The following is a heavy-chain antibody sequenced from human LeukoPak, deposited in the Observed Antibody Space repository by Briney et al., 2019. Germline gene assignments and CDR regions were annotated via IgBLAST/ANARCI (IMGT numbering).Heavy chain of an antibody. V-gene: IGHV1-69-2*01. CDR3: ATAISSGRD. CDR2: VDPEDGET. Sequence: ASVKVSCKVSGYTFTDYYMHWVQQAPGKGLEWMRLVDPEDGETIYAEKFQGRVTITADTSIDTAYMELSSLRSEDTAVYYCATAISSGRDWGQGTLVTVSS. CDR1: GYTFTDYY. J-gene: IGHJ4*02. D-gene: IGHD2-15*01.